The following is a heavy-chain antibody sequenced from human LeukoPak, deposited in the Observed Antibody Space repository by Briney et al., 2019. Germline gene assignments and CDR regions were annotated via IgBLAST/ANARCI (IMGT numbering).Heavy chain of an antibody. CDR1: GFTFSVFW. D-gene: IGHD5-18*01. V-gene: IGHV3-74*01. CDR2: ISPDGRST. J-gene: IGHJ4*02. CDR3: AMGYKSAYSWDY. Sequence: GGSLRLSCAASGFTFSVFWMFWVRQAPGQGLVWVSHISPDGRSTNYADSVKGRFTISRDNARNTLYLQLNSLTAEDTAVYYCAMGYKSAYSWDYWGQGTLVTVSS.